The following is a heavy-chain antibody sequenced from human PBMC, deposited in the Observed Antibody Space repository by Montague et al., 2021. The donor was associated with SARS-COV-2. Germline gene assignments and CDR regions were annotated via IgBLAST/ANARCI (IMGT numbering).Heavy chain of an antibody. CDR3: ASDLDYLDTCGYFFDF. Sequence: SLRLSCAPSGFTFSHYAMHWVRQSPGKGLEWVSIISYDGRHKYYADSVKGRFTISRDNSKNTLYLQMNSLRAEDTAVYYCASDLDYLDTCGYFFDFCGQGTLVTVSS. J-gene: IGHJ4*02. CDR2: ISYDGRHK. CDR1: GFTFSHYA. V-gene: IGHV3-30*04. D-gene: IGHD3-22*01.